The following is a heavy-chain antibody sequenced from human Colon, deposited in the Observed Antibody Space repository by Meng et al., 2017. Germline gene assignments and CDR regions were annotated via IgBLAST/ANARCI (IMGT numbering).Heavy chain of an antibody. Sequence: VLLEEAGPRMAAPSGTLSLTCDVAGGSLRKGQWWSWVRQAPGKGLEWIGEIYHSGRTNYNPSVKSRVSMSVDKSQNHFSLRLSSVTAADTAVYYCARSPYSGSALPFFDYWGQGSLVTVSS. CDR2: IYHSGRT. CDR3: ARSPYSGSALPFFDY. V-gene: IGHV4-4*02. D-gene: IGHD1-26*01. CDR1: GGSLRKGQW. J-gene: IGHJ4*02.